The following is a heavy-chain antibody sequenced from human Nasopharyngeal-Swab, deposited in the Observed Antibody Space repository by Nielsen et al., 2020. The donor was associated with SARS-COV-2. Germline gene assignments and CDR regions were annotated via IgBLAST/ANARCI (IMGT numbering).Heavy chain of an antibody. CDR1: GFTFSRYT. CDR2: ISYDGSNK. J-gene: IGHJ4*02. Sequence: GGSMRLSCAASGFTFSRYTMHWVRQAPGKGLEWVAVISYDGSNKYYADSVKGRFTISIDISKNTLYLQMNSLRAEDTAVFYCASTPLDSSGYYYAFHYWGRGTLVTVSS. V-gene: IGHV3-30-3*01. D-gene: IGHD3-22*01. CDR3: ASTPLDSSGYYYAFHY.